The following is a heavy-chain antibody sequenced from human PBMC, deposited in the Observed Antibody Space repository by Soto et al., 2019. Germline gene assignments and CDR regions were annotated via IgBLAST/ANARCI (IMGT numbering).Heavy chain of an antibody. J-gene: IGHJ3*02. Sequence: GGSLRLSCAASGFTFSSYAMSWVRQAPGKGLEWVSAISGSGGSTYYADSVKGRFTISRDNSKNTLYLQMNSLRAEDTAVYYCAKDRVFEDIVVVVAATDAFEIWGQGTMVPVSS. CDR2: ISGSGGST. V-gene: IGHV3-23*01. CDR3: AKDRVFEDIVVVVAATDAFEI. D-gene: IGHD2-15*01. CDR1: GFTFSSYA.